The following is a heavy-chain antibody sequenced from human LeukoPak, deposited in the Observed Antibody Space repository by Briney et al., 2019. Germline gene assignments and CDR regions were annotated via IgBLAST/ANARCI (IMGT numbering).Heavy chain of an antibody. CDR1: GFIFSNYA. D-gene: IGHD3-9*01. CDR2: ISGRSDNT. J-gene: IGHJ4*02. CDR3: AKWGDYDVLTGYYVSDF. Sequence: GASLRLSCAASGFIFSNYAMYWVRQAPGKGLEWVSAISGRSDNTYYADSVKGRFTLSRDSSKNTLYLRMNSLRADDTAVYYCAKWGDYDVLTGYYVSDFWGQGTLSPSPQ. V-gene: IGHV3-23*01.